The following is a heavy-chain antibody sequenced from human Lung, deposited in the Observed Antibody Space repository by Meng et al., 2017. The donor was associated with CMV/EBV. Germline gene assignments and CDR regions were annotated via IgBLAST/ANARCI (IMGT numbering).Heavy chain of an antibody. CDR3: AITVTGMGVARGFNY. CDR1: FSFSNGA. J-gene: IGHJ4*02. V-gene: IGHV3-23*01. D-gene: IGHD2-8*02. Sequence: FSFSNGAMSWVRQAPGEGLEWGSAIGGGGDNTYHADSVKGRFSISRDNLKNTLYLQMDSLRDEDRAVYYFAITVTGMGVARGFNYWGQGTLVTVSS. CDR2: IGGGGDNT.